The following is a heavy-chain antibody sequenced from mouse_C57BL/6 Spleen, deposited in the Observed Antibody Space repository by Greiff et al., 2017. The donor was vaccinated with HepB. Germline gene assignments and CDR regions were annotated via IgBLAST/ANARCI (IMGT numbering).Heavy chain of an antibody. CDR2: ISYDGSN. D-gene: IGHD1-1*02. CDR3: ARLGGPMDY. J-gene: IGHJ4*01. CDR1: GYSITSGYY. V-gene: IGHV3-6*01. Sequence: DVQLQESGPGLVKPSQSLSLTCSVTGYSITSGYYWNWIRQFPGNKLEWMGYISYDGSNNYNPSLKNRISITRDTSKNQFFLKLNSVTTEDTATYYCARLGGPMDYWGQGTSVTVSS.